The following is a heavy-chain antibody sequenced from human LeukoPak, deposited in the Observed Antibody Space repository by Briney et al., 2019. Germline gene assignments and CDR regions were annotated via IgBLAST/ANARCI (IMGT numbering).Heavy chain of an antibody. Sequence: ASVKVSCKASGYTFTSYDINWVRQATGQWLEWMGWMNPNSGNTGYAQKFQGRVTMTRNTSISTAYMELSSLRSEDTAVYYCATHLYSSSGGQMGNNDYWGQGTLVTVSS. CDR1: GYTFTSYD. CDR3: ATHLYSSSGGQMGNNDY. V-gene: IGHV1-8*01. CDR2: MNPNSGNT. J-gene: IGHJ4*02. D-gene: IGHD6-13*01.